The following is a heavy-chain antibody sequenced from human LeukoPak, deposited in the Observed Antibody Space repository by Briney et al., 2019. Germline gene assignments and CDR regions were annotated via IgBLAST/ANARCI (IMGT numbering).Heavy chain of an antibody. CDR3: ARIGRDYGDYFDY. J-gene: IGHJ4*02. Sequence: PGGSLRLSCAASGFTFNIFWMTWLRRAPGKGPEGVANIKQDGSEKDYLDSVKGRFTISRDNARNSLYLQMNSLRAEDTAVYYCARIGRDYGDYFDYWGQGTLVTVSS. CDR2: IKQDGSEK. V-gene: IGHV3-7*05. CDR1: GFTFNIFW. D-gene: IGHD4-17*01.